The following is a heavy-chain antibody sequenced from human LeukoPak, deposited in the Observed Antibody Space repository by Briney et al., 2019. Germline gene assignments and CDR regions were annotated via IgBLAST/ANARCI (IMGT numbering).Heavy chain of an antibody. D-gene: IGHD3-10*01. V-gene: IGHV3-21*01. CDR3: ARDDRLLCFGAISYYYIDV. Sequence: GGSLRLSCAASGFSFSSYSMNWVRQAPGKGVEGVSSISSSSSYIYYADSVKGGFTISRDNAKKSLYLQMNSLRAEDTAVYYCARDDRLLCFGAISYYYIDVWGKGTTVTVSS. CDR1: GFSFSSYS. J-gene: IGHJ6*03. CDR2: ISSSSSYI.